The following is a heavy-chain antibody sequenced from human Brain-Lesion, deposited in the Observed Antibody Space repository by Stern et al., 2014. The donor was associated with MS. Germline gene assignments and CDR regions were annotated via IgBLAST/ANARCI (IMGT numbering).Heavy chain of an antibody. CDR2: ISCSGNA. CDR1: GGAVSSGDRY. D-gene: IGHD3-3*01. Sequence: VQLVESGPGLVKPSQTLSLTCTVSGGAVSSGDRYWSWLRQHPEKGLEWIGYISCSGNAYYNPTLESRVTISMDRSKNQFSLKLRSVAAADTAVYYCARVTEFLRFFYPDYWGQGIRVTVSS. V-gene: IGHV4-31*03. CDR3: ARVTEFLRFFYPDY. J-gene: IGHJ4*02.